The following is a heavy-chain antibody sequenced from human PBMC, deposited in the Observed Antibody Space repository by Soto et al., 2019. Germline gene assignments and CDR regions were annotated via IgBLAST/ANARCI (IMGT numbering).Heavy chain of an antibody. Sequence: GESLKISCKGSGYSFTSYWIGWVRQMPGKGLEWMGIIYPGDSDTRYSPSFQGQVTISADKSISTAYLQWSSLKASDTAMYYCARQAYCSGGSCYSYYYYGMDVWGQGTTVTVSS. D-gene: IGHD2-15*01. CDR2: IYPGDSDT. CDR3: ARQAYCSGGSCYSYYYYGMDV. CDR1: GYSFTSYW. V-gene: IGHV5-51*01. J-gene: IGHJ6*02.